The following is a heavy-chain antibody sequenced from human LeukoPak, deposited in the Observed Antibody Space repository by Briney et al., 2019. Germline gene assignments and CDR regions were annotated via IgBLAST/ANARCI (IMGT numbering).Heavy chain of an antibody. CDR3: ARGPLYYDFWSGYYINWFDP. CDR2: MNPNSGNT. CDR1: GYTFTSYD. Sequence: ASVKVSCKASGYTFTSYDINWVRQATGQGLEWMGWMNPNSGNTGYAQKFQGRVTMTRNTSISTAYMELSSLRSEDTAVYYCARGPLYYDFWSGYYINWFDPWGQGTLVTVSS. J-gene: IGHJ5*02. D-gene: IGHD3-3*01. V-gene: IGHV1-8*01.